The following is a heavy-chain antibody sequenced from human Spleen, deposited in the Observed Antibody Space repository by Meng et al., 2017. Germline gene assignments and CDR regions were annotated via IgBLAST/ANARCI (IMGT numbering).Heavy chain of an antibody. CDR1: GFILSSYW. D-gene: IGHD4-17*01. V-gene: IGHV3-74*01. CDR2: INSDGSDT. CDR3: ARTLYGKYFDY. J-gene: IGHJ4*02. Sequence: GGSLRLSCAASGFILSSYWMHWVRQAPGRGLVWVSRINSDGSDTSYADSVKGRFTISRDNSKNTLYLQMNSLKADDTAVYYCARTLYGKYFDYWGQGTLVTVSS.